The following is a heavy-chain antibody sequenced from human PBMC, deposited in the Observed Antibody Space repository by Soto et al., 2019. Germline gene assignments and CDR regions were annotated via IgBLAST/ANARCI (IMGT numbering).Heavy chain of an antibody. Sequence: QVQLQESGPGLVKPSETLSLTCTVSGGSISSYYWSWIRQPPGKGLEWIGYIYYRGSTNTNPSLKSRAIMSVDTPKSQFSLRLTSVTAADTAVYYCARHSLVRGLDYYFYGMDVWGHGTTVTVSS. CDR2: IYYRGST. V-gene: IGHV4-59*01. CDR3: ARHSLVRGLDYYFYGMDV. J-gene: IGHJ6*02. CDR1: GGSISSYY. D-gene: IGHD3-10*01.